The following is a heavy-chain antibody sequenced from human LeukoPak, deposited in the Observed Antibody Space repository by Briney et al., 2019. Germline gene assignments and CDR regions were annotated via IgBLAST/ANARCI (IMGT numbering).Heavy chain of an antibody. Sequence: PGGSLRLSCAASGFTFGDYVMHWVRQAPGKGLEWVSGIRWNSGSIGYADSVKGRFTISRDNAKNSLYLQMNSLRAEDTALYYCAKGVEVVPAAAHYFDYWGQGTLVTVSS. CDR2: IRWNSGSI. D-gene: IGHD2-2*01. CDR3: AKGVEVVPAAAHYFDY. J-gene: IGHJ4*02. CDR1: GFTFGDYV. V-gene: IGHV3-9*01.